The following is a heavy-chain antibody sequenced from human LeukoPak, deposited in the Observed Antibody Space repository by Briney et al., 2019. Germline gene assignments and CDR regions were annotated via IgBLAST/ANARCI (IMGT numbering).Heavy chain of an antibody. CDR2: ISSSSSYI. V-gene: IGHV3-11*06. CDR1: GFTFSDYY. Sequence: GGSLRLSCAASGFTFSDYYMSWIRQAPGKGLEWVSSISSSSSYIYYADSVKGRFTISRDNAKNSLYLQMNSLRAEDTAVYYCAGGYLLYFQHWGQGTLVTVSS. D-gene: IGHD3-22*01. J-gene: IGHJ1*01. CDR3: AGGYLLYFQH.